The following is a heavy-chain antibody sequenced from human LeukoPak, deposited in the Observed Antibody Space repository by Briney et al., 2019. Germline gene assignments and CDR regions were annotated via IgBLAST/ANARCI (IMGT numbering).Heavy chain of an antibody. V-gene: IGHV3-74*01. CDR2: IKPDGSDT. CDR1: GFTFTTHW. Sequence: PGGSLRLSCGASGFTFTTHWIHWVRQAPGKGLVWVSRIKPDGSDTNYADSVKGRFTISRDNAKNTVYLQMNSLRAEDTAVYYCAAETVARGGQGTLVTVSS. D-gene: IGHD6-19*01. CDR3: AAETVAR. J-gene: IGHJ4*02.